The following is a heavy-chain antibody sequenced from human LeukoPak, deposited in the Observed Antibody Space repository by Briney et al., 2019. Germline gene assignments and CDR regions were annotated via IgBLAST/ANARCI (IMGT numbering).Heavy chain of an antibody. CDR3: ARGGYYGDYWEYYFDY. CDR2: ISYDGSNK. J-gene: IGHJ4*02. CDR1: GFTFSSYA. V-gene: IGHV3-30-3*01. Sequence: GGSLRLSCAASGFTFSSYAMHWVRQAPGKGLEWVAVISYDGSNKYYADSVKGRFTISRDNSKNTLYLQMNSLRAEDTAVYYCARGGYYGDYWEYYFDYWGQGTLVTVSS. D-gene: IGHD4-17*01.